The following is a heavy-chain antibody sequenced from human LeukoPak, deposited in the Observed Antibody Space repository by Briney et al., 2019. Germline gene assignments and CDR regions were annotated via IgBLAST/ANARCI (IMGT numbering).Heavy chain of an antibody. CDR2: IKQDGGEK. Sequence: TGGSLRLSCAVSGFTFTDYWMNWVRQAPGKGLEWVASIKQDGGEKSYVDSVKGRFTISRDNAENSLYLQMSSLRVEDTAMYYCERHGVAPGLYFDLWGQGSLVTVSS. CDR1: GFTFTDYW. D-gene: IGHD6-13*01. J-gene: IGHJ4*01. V-gene: IGHV3-7*01. CDR3: ERHGVAPGLYFDL.